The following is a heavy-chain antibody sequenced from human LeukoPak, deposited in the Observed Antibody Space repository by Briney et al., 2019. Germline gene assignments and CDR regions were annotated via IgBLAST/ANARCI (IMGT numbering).Heavy chain of an antibody. V-gene: IGHV3-30*04. J-gene: IGHJ4*02. CDR2: ISYDGSNK. Sequence: GSLRLSCAASGFTFSSYAMHWVRQAPGKGLEWVAVISYDGSNKYYADSVKGRFTISRDNSKNTLYLQMNSLRAEDTAVYYCARPGYCSGGSCYPGYFDYWGQGTQVTVSS. CDR1: GFTFSSYA. CDR3: ARPGYCSGGSCYPGYFDY. D-gene: IGHD2-15*01.